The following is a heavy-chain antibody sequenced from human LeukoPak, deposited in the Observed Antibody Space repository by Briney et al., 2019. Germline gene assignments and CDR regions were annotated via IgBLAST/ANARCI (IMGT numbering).Heavy chain of an antibody. D-gene: IGHD2-2*01. CDR3: AKLVVPAAIRVAIDP. Sequence: GGSLXLSCAASGFTFSSYAMSWVRQAPGKGLEWVSXISGSGGSTYYADSVKGRFTISRDNSKNTLYLQMNSLRAEDTAVYYCAKLVVPAAIRVAIDPWGQGTLVTVSS. J-gene: IGHJ5*02. V-gene: IGHV3-23*01. CDR2: ISGSGGST. CDR1: GFTFSSYA.